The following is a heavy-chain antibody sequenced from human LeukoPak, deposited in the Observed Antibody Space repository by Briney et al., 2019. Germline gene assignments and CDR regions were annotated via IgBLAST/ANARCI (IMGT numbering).Heavy chain of an antibody. CDR2: IKQDGSEK. CDR1: GFTFSSYW. CDR3: AREWSTSNRFYHYTDV. J-gene: IGHJ6*03. D-gene: IGHD5/OR15-5a*01. V-gene: IGHV3-7*01. Sequence: QSGGSLRLSCAASGFTFSSYWMSWVRQAPGKGLEWVANIKQDGSEKYYVDSVKGRFTISRDNAKNTLYLQMNSLRVEDTAVYYCAREWSTSNRFYHYTDVWGKGTTVTISS.